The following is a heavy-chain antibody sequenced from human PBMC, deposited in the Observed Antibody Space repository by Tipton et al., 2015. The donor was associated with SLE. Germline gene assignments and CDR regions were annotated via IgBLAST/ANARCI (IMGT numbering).Heavy chain of an antibody. CDR1: GFRLSSYE. CDR2: ISYSGQTI. V-gene: IGHV3-48*03. Sequence: SLRLSCAASGFRLSSYEMNWVRQAPGKGLGWVSYISYSGQTIYDADSVKGRFIISRDDAKNSVYLQMNSLRGEDTAVYYCARDSSYSGSYHAFDVWGHGTMVTVSS. D-gene: IGHD1-26*01. J-gene: IGHJ3*01. CDR3: ARDSSYSGSYHAFDV.